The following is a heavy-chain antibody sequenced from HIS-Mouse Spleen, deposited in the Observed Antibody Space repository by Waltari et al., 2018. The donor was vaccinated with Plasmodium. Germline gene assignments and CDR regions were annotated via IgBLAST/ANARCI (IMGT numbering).Heavy chain of an antibody. CDR2: ISYDGSNK. CDR3: AKAQGVINFDY. D-gene: IGHD3-16*01. Sequence: QVQLVESGGGVVQPGRSLRLPGAAYGFPFSSYGMHWVRQAPGKGLEWVAVISYDGSNKYYADSVKGRFTISRDNSKNTLYLQMNSLRAEDTAVYYCAKAQGVINFDYWGQGTLVTVSS. V-gene: IGHV3-30*18. J-gene: IGHJ4*02. CDR1: GFPFSSYG.